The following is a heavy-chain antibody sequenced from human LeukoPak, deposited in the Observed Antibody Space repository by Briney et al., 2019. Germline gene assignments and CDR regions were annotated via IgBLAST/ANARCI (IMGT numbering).Heavy chain of an antibody. CDR3: AKARGTYCVDS. CDR1: GFSFSNNG. D-gene: IGHD1-26*01. J-gene: IGHJ4*02. V-gene: IGHV3-30*02. Sequence: GGSLRLSCAASGFSFSNNGMHWVRQAPGKGLAWVAFIQSDGTNEYYADSVKGRFTISRDNSKNTLYLQINSLRAEDTALYYCAKARGTYCVDSWGQGTLVTVSS. CDR2: IQSDGTNE.